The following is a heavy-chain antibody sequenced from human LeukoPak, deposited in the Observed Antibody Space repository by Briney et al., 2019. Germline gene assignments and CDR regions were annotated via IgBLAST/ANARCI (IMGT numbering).Heavy chain of an antibody. CDR1: SASISSYY. CDR2: VHYSGIT. Sequence: SETLSLTCTVSSASISSYYRSWIRQPPGKGLEWIGYVHYSGITDYNPSLQSRVTISVDTSKSQFSLKLSSVTAADTAVYYCASQLGGTTFHWGQGTLVTVSS. V-gene: IGHV4-59*01. CDR3: ASQLGGTTFH. J-gene: IGHJ4*02. D-gene: IGHD1-1*01.